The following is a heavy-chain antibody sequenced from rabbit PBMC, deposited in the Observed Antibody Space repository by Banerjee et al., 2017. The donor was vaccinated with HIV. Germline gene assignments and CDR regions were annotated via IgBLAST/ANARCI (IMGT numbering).Heavy chain of an antibody. CDR3: ARRGSDWGDDL. D-gene: IGHD4-1*01. CDR2: IDTSSGST. V-gene: IGHV1S45*01. CDR1: GFSFSSRYV. J-gene: IGHJ4*01. Sequence: QEQLEESGGGLVQPEGSLTLTCTASGFSFSSRYVMSWVRQAPGKGLEWIGCIDTSSGSTWYASWAKGRFTISRTSSTTVTLQMTSLTAADTATYFCARRGSDWGDDLWGPGTLVTVS.